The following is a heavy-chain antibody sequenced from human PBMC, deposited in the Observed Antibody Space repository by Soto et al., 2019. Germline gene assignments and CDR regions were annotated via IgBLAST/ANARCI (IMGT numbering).Heavy chain of an antibody. CDR3: ARDLELWLSGGDY. D-gene: IGHD5-18*01. V-gene: IGHV3-48*01. CDR2: ISSSSSTI. J-gene: IGHJ4*02. Sequence: GGSLRLSCAASGFTFSSYSMNWVRQAPGKGLEWVSYISSSSSTIYYADSVKGRFTISRDNAKNSLYLQMNSLRAEDTAVYYCARDLELWLSGGDYWGQGTLVTVSS. CDR1: GFTFSSYS.